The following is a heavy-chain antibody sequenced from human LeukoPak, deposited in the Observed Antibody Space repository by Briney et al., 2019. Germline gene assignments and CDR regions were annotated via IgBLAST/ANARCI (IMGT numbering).Heavy chain of an antibody. CDR2: IRSKAYGGTT. J-gene: IGHJ4*02. Sequence: PGGSLRLSCTASGFTFGNYALSWVRQAPGKRLEWVGFIRSKAYGGTTEYAASVKGRFTISRDDSKSIASLQVNSLKSDDTAIYYCTRVAYSSTSSYFDYWGQGTLVTVSS. D-gene: IGHD2-2*01. CDR1: GFTFGNYA. CDR3: TRVAYSSTSSYFDY. V-gene: IGHV3-49*04.